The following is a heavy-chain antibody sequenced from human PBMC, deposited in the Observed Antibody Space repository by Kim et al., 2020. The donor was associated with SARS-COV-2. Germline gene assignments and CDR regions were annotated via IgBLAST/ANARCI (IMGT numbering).Heavy chain of an antibody. V-gene: IGHV1-69*01. CDR2: A. CDR3: ARDHGSGAFDY. Sequence: ANYAKKFQGRVTITADESTSTAYMELSSLRSEDTAVYYCARDHGSGAFDYWGQGTLVTVSS. D-gene: IGHD3-10*01. J-gene: IGHJ4*02.